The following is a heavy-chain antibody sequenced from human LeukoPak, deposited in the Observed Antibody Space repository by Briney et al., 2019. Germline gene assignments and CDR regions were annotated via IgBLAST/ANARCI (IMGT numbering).Heavy chain of an antibody. D-gene: IGHD2-2*03. CDR1: GGTFSSYA. CDR2: IIPIFGTA. V-gene: IGHV1-69*01. Sequence: SVKVSCKASGGTFSSYAISWVRQAPGQGLEWMGGIIPIFGTANYAQKFQGRVTIAADESTSTAYMELSSLRSEDTAVYYCASTRRTPGYCSSTSCWVNWFDPWGQGTLVTVSS. CDR3: ASTRRTPGYCSSTSCWVNWFDP. J-gene: IGHJ5*02.